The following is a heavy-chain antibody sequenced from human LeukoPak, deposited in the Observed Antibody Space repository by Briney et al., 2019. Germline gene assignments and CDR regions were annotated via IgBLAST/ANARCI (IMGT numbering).Heavy chain of an antibody. V-gene: IGHV4-59*01. CDR1: GGSISSYY. CDR2: IYYSGST. J-gene: IGHJ4*02. CDR3: AREVPAQGYFDY. D-gene: IGHD2-2*01. Sequence: SETLSLTCTVSGGSISSYYWSWIRQPPGKGLEWIGYIYYSGSTNYNPSLKSRVTISINTSKNQFSLKLSSVTAADTAVYYCAREVPAQGYFDYWGQGTLVTVS.